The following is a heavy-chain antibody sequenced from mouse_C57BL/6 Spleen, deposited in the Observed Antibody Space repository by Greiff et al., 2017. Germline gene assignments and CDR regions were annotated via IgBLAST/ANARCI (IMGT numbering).Heavy chain of an antibody. CDR1: GYTFTSYW. CDR3: ARTVGNEDSMDY. CDR2: IHPNSGST. Sequence: QVQLQQSGAELVKPGASVKLSCKASGYTFTSYWMHWVKQRPGQGLEWIGMIHPNSGSTNYNEKFKSKATLTVDKSSSTAYMQLSSLTSEDSAVYYCARTVGNEDSMDYWGQGTSVTVSS. J-gene: IGHJ4*01. D-gene: IGHD2-1*01. V-gene: IGHV1-64*01.